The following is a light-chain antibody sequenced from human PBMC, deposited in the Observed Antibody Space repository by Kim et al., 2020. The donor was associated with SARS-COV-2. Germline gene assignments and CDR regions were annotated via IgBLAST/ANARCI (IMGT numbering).Light chain of an antibody. J-gene: IGLJ1*01. CDR2: GDN. CDR1: SLKKSY. V-gene: IGLV3-19*01. Sequence: AVRQTVRNTCQGDSLKKSYASWYQQKPGQAPILVMSGDNDRPSGIPDRFSGSSSGSTASLTITGAQAEDEADYYCCSRDSSAKDYVFGTGTKVSVL. CDR3: CSRDSSAKDYV.